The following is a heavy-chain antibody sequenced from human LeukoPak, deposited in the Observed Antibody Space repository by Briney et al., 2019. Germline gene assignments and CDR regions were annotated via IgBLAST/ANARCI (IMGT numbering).Heavy chain of an antibody. CDR1: GFTFSSYT. D-gene: IGHD2-15*01. J-gene: IGHJ4*02. CDR2: ISSSSGTI. Sequence: GGSLRLSCAASGFTFSSYTMNWVRQAPGKGLEWISYISSSSGTIYYADSVKGRFTISRDNAKNSLYLQMNSLRAEDTAVFYCAKCYVGVDYWGQGTPVTVSS. CDR3: AKCYVGVDY. V-gene: IGHV3-48*01.